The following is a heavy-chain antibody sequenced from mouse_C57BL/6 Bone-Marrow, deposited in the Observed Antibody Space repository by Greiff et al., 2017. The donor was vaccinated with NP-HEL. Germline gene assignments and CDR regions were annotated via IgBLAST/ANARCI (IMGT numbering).Heavy chain of an antibody. CDR3: ATPGSPDDFDY. CDR2: IHPSDSDT. D-gene: IGHD3-1*01. Sequence: QVQLQQPGAELVKPGASVKVSCKASGYTFTSYWMHWVKQRPGQGLEWIGRIHPSDSDTNYNQKFKGKATLTVDKSSSTAYMQLSSLTSEDSAVEYCATPGSPDDFDYWGQGTTLTVSS. J-gene: IGHJ2*01. V-gene: IGHV1-74*01. CDR1: GYTFTSYW.